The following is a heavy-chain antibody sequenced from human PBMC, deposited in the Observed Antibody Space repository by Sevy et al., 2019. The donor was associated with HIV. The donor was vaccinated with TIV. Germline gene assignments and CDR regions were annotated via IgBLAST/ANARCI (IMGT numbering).Heavy chain of an antibody. V-gene: IGHV3-30*02. CDR3: AKDRKVLLVVYAIPFDVFDI. CDR1: GFTFNNAW. J-gene: IGHJ3*02. Sequence: GSLRLSCAASGFTFNNAWMSWVRQAPGKGLEWVAFIRYDGSNEYYGDSVKGRFTISRDNSKNTLYLQMNSLRPEDTAVYYCAKDRKVLLVVYAIPFDVFDIWGQGTMVTVSS. CDR2: IRYDGSNE. D-gene: IGHD2-8*02.